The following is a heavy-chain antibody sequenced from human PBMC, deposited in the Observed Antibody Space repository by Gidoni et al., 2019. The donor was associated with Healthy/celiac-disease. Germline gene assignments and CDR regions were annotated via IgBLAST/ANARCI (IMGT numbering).Heavy chain of an antibody. CDR1: GFTFSSYS. CDR2: ISSSSSYI. J-gene: IGHJ4*02. CDR3: APMGVGSHKISRNYYDSSGYYGLG. D-gene: IGHD3-22*01. V-gene: IGHV3-21*01. Sequence: EVQLVESGGGLVKPGGSLRLSCAASGFTFSSYSMNWVRQAPGKGLEWVSSISSSSSYIYYADSVKGRFTISRDNAKNSLYLQMNSLRAEDTAVYYCAPMGVGSHKISRNYYDSSGYYGLGWGQGTLVTVSS.